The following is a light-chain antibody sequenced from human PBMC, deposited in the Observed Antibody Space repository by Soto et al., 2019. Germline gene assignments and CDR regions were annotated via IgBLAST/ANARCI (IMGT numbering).Light chain of an antibody. V-gene: IGKV1-5*01. Sequence: DIQMTQSPSTLSASVGDGVTITCRASQFISSWLAWYQQKPGKVPKLLIFHASNLESGVPSRFSGSGSGTEFTLTISSLQPDDFATYYCQQYNSYPWTFGQGTKLEI. CDR3: QQYNSYPWT. J-gene: IGKJ1*01. CDR2: HAS. CDR1: QFISSW.